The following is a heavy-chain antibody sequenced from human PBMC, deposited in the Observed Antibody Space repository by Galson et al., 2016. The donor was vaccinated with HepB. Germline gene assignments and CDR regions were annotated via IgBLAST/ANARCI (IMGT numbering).Heavy chain of an antibody. CDR1: GFTFSDRY. J-gene: IGHJ4*02. D-gene: IGHD2-2*01. CDR2: LYSGGAT. Sequence: SLRLSCAASGFTFSDRYMDWVRQAPGKGLEWVSVLYSGGATYYADSVKGRFTISRDNSKNTLYLQMNSLRAEDTAVYYCTRGDGYQMLPFEYWGQGTLVTVSS. CDR3: TRGDGYQMLPFEY. V-gene: IGHV3-66*01.